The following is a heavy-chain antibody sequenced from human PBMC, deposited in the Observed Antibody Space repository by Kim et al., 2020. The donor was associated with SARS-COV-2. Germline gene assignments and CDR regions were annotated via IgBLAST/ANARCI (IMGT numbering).Heavy chain of an antibody. CDR1: GFTFSSYS. Sequence: GGSLRLSCAASGFTFSSYSMNWVRQAPGKGLEWVSSISSSRSYIYYADSMKGRFTISRDNAKNSLYLQMNSLRAEDTAVYFCARGRGLRWELLTREYYYYGMDVWGQGTTVTVSS. V-gene: IGHV3-21*01. D-gene: IGHD4-17*01. J-gene: IGHJ6*02. CDR2: ISSSRSYI. CDR3: ARGRGLRWELLTREYYYYGMDV.